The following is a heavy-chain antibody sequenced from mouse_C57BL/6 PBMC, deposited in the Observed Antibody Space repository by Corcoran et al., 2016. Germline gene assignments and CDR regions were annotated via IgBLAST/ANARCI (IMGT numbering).Heavy chain of an antibody. V-gene: IGHV1-80*01. CDR1: GYAFSSYW. Sequence: QVQLQQSGAELVKPGASVKISCKASGYAFSSYWMNWVKQRPGKGLEWIGQIYPGDGDTNYNGKFKGKATLTADKSSSTAYMQLSSLTSEDSAVYFCAREGGQLRLPWFAYWGQGTLVTVSA. CDR2: IYPGDGDT. D-gene: IGHD3-2*02. J-gene: IGHJ3*01. CDR3: AREGGQLRLPWFAY.